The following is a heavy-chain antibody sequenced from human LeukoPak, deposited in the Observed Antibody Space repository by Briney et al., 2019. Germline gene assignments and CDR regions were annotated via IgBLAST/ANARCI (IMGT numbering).Heavy chain of an antibody. CDR3: ARDRGGGSCYFDY. CDR2: ISASGGTT. J-gene: IGHJ4*02. D-gene: IGHD2-15*01. Sequence: PGGTLRLSCAASGFTFSNYGISWVRQAPGKGLEWVSAISASGGTTYYADSVKGHFTISRDNSKNTLYLQMNSLSAEDTAVYYCARDRGGGSCYFDYWGQGTLVTVSS. V-gene: IGHV3-23*01. CDR1: GFTFSNYG.